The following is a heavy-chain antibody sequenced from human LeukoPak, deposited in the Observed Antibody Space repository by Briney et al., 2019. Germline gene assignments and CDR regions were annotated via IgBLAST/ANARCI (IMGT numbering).Heavy chain of an antibody. Sequence: GSSVKVSCKASGGTFSSYAISWVRQAPGQGLEWMGRIIPIFGIANYAQKFQGRVTITADKSTSTAYMELSSLRSEDTAVYYCARVYYDSSGYDNWFDPWGQGTLVTVSS. V-gene: IGHV1-69*04. CDR3: ARVYYDSSGYDNWFDP. CDR1: GGTFSSYA. D-gene: IGHD3-22*01. J-gene: IGHJ5*02. CDR2: IIPIFGIA.